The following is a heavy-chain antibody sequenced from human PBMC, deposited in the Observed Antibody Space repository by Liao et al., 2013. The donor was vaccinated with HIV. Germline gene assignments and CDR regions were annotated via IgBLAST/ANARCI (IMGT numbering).Heavy chain of an antibody. CDR2: IYYSGST. Sequence: QVQLQESGPGLVKPSETLSLTCTVSGGSISSYYWSWIRQPPGKGLEWIGYIYYSGSTNYNPSLKSRVTISVDTSRNQFSLDLNSVTAADTAVYYCARDLNWGSADYWGQGTLVTVSS. CDR1: GGSISSYY. V-gene: IGHV4-59*12. J-gene: IGHJ4*02. CDR3: ARDLNWGSADY. D-gene: IGHD7-27*01.